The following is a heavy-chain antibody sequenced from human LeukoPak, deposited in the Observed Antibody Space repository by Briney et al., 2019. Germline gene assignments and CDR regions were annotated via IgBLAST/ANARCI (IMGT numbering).Heavy chain of an antibody. J-gene: IGHJ4*02. D-gene: IGHD3-3*01. CDR3: ARVAGYDFWSGYYVPLDY. V-gene: IGHV1-18*01. CDR2: ISAYNGNT. CDR1: GYTFTSYG. Sequence: ASVKVSCKASGYTFTSYGISWVRQAPGQGLEWMGWISAYNGNTNYAQKLQGRVTMTTDTSTSTAYMELRSLRSDDTAVYYCARVAGYDFWSGYYVPLDYWAREPWSPSPQ.